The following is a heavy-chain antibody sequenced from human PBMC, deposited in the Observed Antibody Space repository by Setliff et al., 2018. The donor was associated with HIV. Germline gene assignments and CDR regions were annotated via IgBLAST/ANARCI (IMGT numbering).Heavy chain of an antibody. CDR2: INHSGST. V-gene: IGHV4-34*01. Sequence: SETLSLTCTVSGASIRSHYWSWIRQPPGKGLEWIGEINHSGSTNYNPSLKSRVTISVDTSKNQFSLKLTSVTAADTAVYYCARGNYDILTGYYLLNWFDPWGQGTLVTVSS. D-gene: IGHD3-9*01. CDR3: ARGNYDILTGYYLLNWFDP. CDR1: GASIRSHY. J-gene: IGHJ5*02.